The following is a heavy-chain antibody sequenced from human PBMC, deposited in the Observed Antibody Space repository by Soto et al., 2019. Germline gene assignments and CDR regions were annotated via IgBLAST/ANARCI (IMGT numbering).Heavy chain of an antibody. J-gene: IGHJ4*02. CDR2: INAGNGNT. Sequence: ASVKVSCKASGYTFTSYAMHWVRQAPGQRLEWMGWINAGNGNTKYSQKFQGRVTITRDTSASTAYMELSSLRSEDTAVYYCAREGYDSSGYYLNGGFDYWGQGTLVTVSS. D-gene: IGHD3-22*01. CDR3: AREGYDSSGYYLNGGFDY. V-gene: IGHV1-3*01. CDR1: GYTFTSYA.